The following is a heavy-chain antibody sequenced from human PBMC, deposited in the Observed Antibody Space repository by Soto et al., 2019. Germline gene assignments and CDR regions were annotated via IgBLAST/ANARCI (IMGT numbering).Heavy chain of an antibody. Sequence: ETLSLTCSVSGGSISGSYWSWIRQPPGKGLEWLGYAYYTGSTNYSPSLRSRVSISVDTSKNEFSLRLSSVTAADTAVYFCARSVAVPGAHIDYWGQGTQVTVSS. CDR1: GGSISGSY. CDR3: ARSVAVPGAHIDY. CDR2: AYYTGST. D-gene: IGHD6-19*01. V-gene: IGHV4-59*01. J-gene: IGHJ4*02.